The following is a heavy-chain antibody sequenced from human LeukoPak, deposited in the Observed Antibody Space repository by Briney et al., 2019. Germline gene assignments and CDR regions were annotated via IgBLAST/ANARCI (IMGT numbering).Heavy chain of an antibody. CDR1: GFTFDDYA. Sequence: PGRSLRLSCAASGFTFDDYAMHWVRQTPGKGLGWVSGINWNSGSIGYADSVKGRFTISRYNARNSLYLQMNSLRPEDTAFYYCAKDKGSGWSGIDYWGQGTLVTVSS. CDR3: AKDKGSGWSGIDY. V-gene: IGHV3-9*01. J-gene: IGHJ4*02. D-gene: IGHD6-19*01. CDR2: INWNSGSI.